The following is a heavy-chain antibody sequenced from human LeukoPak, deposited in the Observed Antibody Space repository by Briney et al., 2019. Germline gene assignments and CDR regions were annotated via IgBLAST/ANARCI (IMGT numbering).Heavy chain of an antibody. CDR3: ASGRDCSSTSCYGEFDY. D-gene: IGHD2-2*01. CDR1: GGSFSGYY. CDR2: INHSGST. V-gene: IGHV4-34*01. Sequence: SETLSLTCAVYGGSFSGYYWSWIRQPPGKGLEWIGEINHSGSTNYNPSLKSRVTISVDTSKNQFSLKLSSVTAADTAVYYCASGRDCSSTSCYGEFDYWGQGTLVTVSS. J-gene: IGHJ4*02.